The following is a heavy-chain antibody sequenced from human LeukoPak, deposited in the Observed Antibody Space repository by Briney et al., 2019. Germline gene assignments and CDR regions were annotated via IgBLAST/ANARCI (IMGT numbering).Heavy chain of an antibody. CDR3: AREGNYGPVDC. J-gene: IGHJ4*02. D-gene: IGHD3-10*01. V-gene: IGHV3-7*01. Sequence: GGSLRLSCAASGFPFSTYWITWVRQAPGKGLEWVANIKQDGSEKYYVDSVEGRFTISRDNAENSLYLQMNSQRAEDTAVYYCAREGNYGPVDCWGQGTLVTVSS. CDR1: GFPFSTYW. CDR2: IKQDGSEK.